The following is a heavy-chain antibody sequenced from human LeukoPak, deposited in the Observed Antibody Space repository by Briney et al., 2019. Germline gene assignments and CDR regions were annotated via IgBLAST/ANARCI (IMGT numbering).Heavy chain of an antibody. Sequence: ASVKVSCKASGYTFTGYYMHWVRQAPGQGLEWMGWINPNSGGTNYAQRFQGRVTMTRDTSISTAYMELSRLRSDDTAVYYCASHKAVAGQFDYWGQGTLVTVSS. CDR3: ASHKAVAGQFDY. CDR2: INPNSGGT. CDR1: GYTFTGYY. J-gene: IGHJ4*02. D-gene: IGHD6-19*01. V-gene: IGHV1-2*02.